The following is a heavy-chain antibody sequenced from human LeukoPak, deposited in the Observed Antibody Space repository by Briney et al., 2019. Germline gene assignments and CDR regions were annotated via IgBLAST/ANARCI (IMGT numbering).Heavy chain of an antibody. D-gene: IGHD6-19*01. Sequence: GGSLRLSCAASGFTFDDYGMSWVRQAPGKGLEWVSSISGSDVSTYYADSVKGRFTISRDNAKSSLYLQMNSLRAEDTAVYYCARASSGWYNWFDPWGQGTLVTVSS. CDR2: ISGSDVST. CDR1: GFTFDDYG. J-gene: IGHJ5*02. V-gene: IGHV3-20*04. CDR3: ARASSGWYNWFDP.